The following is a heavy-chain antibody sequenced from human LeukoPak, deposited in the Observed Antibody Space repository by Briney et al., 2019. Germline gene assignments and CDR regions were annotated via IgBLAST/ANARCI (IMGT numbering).Heavy chain of an antibody. V-gene: IGHV3-23*01. J-gene: IGHJ4*02. CDR1: GFTFSSYA. CDR3: AKDRLDSSGYYPLDY. Sequence: GGSLRLSCAASGFTFSSYAMSWVRQAPGKGLEWVSAISGSGGSTYYADSVKGRSTISRDNSKNTLYLQMNSLRAEDTAVHYCAKDRLDSSGYYPLDYWGQGTLVTVSS. CDR2: ISGSGGST. D-gene: IGHD3-22*01.